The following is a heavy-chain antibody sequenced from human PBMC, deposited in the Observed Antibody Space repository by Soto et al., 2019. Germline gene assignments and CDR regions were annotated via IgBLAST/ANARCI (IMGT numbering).Heavy chain of an antibody. CDR3: ARRVCGNWFDP. Sequence: SETLSLTCAVYGGSFSGYYWSWIRQPPGKGLEWIGEINHSGSTNYNPSLKSRVTISVDTSKNQFSLKLSSVTAADTAVYYCARRVCGNWFDPWGQGTLVTVSS. CDR1: GGSFSGYY. CDR2: INHSGST. D-gene: IGHD2-21*01. J-gene: IGHJ5*02. V-gene: IGHV4-34*01.